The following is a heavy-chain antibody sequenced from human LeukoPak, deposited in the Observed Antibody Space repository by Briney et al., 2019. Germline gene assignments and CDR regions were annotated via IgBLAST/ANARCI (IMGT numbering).Heavy chain of an antibody. D-gene: IGHD6-19*01. CDR1: GGSFSGYY. Sequence: SETLSLTCAVYGGSFSGYYWSWIRQPPGKGLEWIGEINHSGSTNYNPSLKSRVTISVDKSKNQFSLKLSSVTAADTAVYYCARAHGSGWYSGLGWFDPWGQGTLVTVSS. V-gene: IGHV4-34*01. CDR2: INHSGST. J-gene: IGHJ5*02. CDR3: ARAHGSGWYSGLGWFDP.